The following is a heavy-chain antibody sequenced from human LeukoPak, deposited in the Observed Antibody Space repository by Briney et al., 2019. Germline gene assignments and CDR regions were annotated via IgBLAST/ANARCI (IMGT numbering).Heavy chain of an antibody. D-gene: IGHD1-14*01. Sequence: ASVKVSCKASGYTFTGYYMHWVRQAPGQGLEWMGWINPNSGGTNYAQKFQGRGTMTRDTSTSTAYMELSRLRSDDTAVYYCARDLTSLNWFDPWGQGTLVTVSS. CDR3: ARDLTSLNWFDP. J-gene: IGHJ5*02. V-gene: IGHV1-2*02. CDR1: GYTFTGYY. CDR2: INPNSGGT.